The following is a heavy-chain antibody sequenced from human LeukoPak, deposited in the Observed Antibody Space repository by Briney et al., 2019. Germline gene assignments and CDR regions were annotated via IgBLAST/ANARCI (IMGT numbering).Heavy chain of an antibody. CDR2: ISAYNGNT. Sequence: ASVKVSCKASGYTFTSYGISWVRQAPGQGLEWMGWISAYNGNTNYAQKLQGRVTMTTDTSTSTAYMELRSLRSDDTAVYYCAVGPRITIFGVPTIDAFDIWGQGTMVTVSS. CDR3: AVGPRITIFGVPTIDAFDI. V-gene: IGHV1-18*01. J-gene: IGHJ3*02. CDR1: GYTFTSYG. D-gene: IGHD3-3*01.